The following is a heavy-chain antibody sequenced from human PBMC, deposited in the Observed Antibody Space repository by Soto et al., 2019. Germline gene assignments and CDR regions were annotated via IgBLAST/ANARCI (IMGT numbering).Heavy chain of an antibody. V-gene: IGHV3-30*18. Sequence: GGSLRLSCAASGFTFSSYGMHWVRQAPGKGLEWVAVISYDGSNKYYADSVKGRFTISRDNSKNTLYLQMNSLRAEDTAVYYCAKDGDTAMVTVGYFDYWGQGTLVTVSS. J-gene: IGHJ4*02. CDR3: AKDGDTAMVTVGYFDY. CDR1: GFTFSSYG. D-gene: IGHD5-18*01. CDR2: ISYDGSNK.